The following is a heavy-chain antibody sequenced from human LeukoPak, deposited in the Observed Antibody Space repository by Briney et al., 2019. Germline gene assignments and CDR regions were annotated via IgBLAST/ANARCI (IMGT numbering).Heavy chain of an antibody. J-gene: IGHJ6*02. Sequence: GGSLRLSCAASGFTFSYHWMTWVRQAPGKGLEWVANIKNDGTVKNYVDSVRGRFTISRDNAKNSLYLQMNSLRAEDTAVYYCAKDLVDSTPYYYYGMDVWGQGTTVTVSS. V-gene: IGHV3-7*01. CDR3: AKDLVDSTPYYYYGMDV. D-gene: IGHD3-22*01. CDR1: GFTFSYHW. CDR2: IKNDGTVK.